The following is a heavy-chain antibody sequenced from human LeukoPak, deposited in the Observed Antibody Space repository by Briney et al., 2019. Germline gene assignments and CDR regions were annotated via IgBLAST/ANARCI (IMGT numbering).Heavy chain of an antibody. CDR3: AKDLRGYFRPIDY. J-gene: IGHJ4*02. D-gene: IGHD2/OR15-2a*01. Sequence: GGSLRLSCAASGFTFSNYAMNWVRQAPGKGLEWVSGIGGGGDSPDYADSVKGRFTISRDNSKNTMYLQMHSLRVEDTAVYYCAKDLRGYFRPIDYWGQGTLVTVSS. CDR1: GFTFSNYA. V-gene: IGHV3-23*01. CDR2: IGGGGDSP.